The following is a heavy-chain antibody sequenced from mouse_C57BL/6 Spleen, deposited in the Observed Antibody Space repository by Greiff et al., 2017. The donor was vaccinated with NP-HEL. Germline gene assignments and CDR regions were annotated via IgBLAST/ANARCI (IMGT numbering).Heavy chain of an antibody. CDR3: ARGGDYVKGFNY. Sequence: VQLQQPGTELVKPGASVKLSCKASGYTFTSYWMHWVKQRPGQGLEWIGNINPSNGGTNYNEKFKGKATLTVDKSSSTAYMQLSSLTSEDTAVYYCARGGDYVKGFNYWGQGTTLTVSS. CDR2: INPSNGGT. V-gene: IGHV1-53*01. J-gene: IGHJ2*01. D-gene: IGHD2-4*01. CDR1: GYTFTSYW.